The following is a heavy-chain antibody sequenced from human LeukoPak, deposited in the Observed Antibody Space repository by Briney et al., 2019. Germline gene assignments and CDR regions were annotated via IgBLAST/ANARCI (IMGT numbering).Heavy chain of an antibody. D-gene: IGHD6-13*01. CDR3: ARAAALVEVDY. V-gene: IGHV3-30*05. Sequence: GGCLRLSCAASGVTFSNYGMHWVRQAPGKGLEWVAVISYDGSNKYYADSVKGRFTISRDNSKNTLYLQMNSLRAEDTAVYYCARAAALVEVDYWGQGTLVTVSS. J-gene: IGHJ4*02. CDR1: GVTFSNYG. CDR2: ISYDGSNK.